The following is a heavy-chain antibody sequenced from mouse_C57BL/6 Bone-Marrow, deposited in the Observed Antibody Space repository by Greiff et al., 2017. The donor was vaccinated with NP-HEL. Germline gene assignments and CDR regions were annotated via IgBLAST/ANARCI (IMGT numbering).Heavy chain of an antibody. D-gene: IGHD2-2*01. CDR1: GFTFSDYG. CDR2: ISSGSSTI. Sequence: EVQLQQSGGGLVKPGGSLKLSCAASGFTFSDYGMHWVRQAPEKGLEWVAYISSGSSTIYYADTVKGRFTISRDNAKNTLFLQMTSLRSEDTAMYYCARDSTMVTVFDYWGQGTTLTVSS. CDR3: ARDSTMVTVFDY. V-gene: IGHV5-17*01. J-gene: IGHJ2*01.